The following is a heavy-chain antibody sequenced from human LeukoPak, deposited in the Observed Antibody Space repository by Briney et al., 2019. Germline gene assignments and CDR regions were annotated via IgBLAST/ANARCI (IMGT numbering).Heavy chain of an antibody. Sequence: GASVKVSCKASGYTFTDYTINWVRQAPGQGPEWMGWINTNTGNPTYAKGFTGRFVFSLDTSVSTAYLQISSLKAEDTAVYYCAREFYSSSRYWFDPWGQGTLVTVSS. J-gene: IGHJ5*02. V-gene: IGHV7-4-1*02. CDR1: GYTFTDYT. D-gene: IGHD6-13*01. CDR2: INTNTGNP. CDR3: AREFYSSSRYWFDP.